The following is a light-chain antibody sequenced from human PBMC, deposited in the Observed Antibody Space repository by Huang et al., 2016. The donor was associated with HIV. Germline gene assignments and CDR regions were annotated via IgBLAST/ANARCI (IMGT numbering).Light chain of an antibody. V-gene: IGKV1-NL1*01. CDR1: QDIRSS. CDR3: QQYYTTPRDT. CDR2: AAS. Sequence: DIQMTQSPSSLSASVGDRVTITCRASQDIRSSLAWYQQKPGKAPKLLLFAASRLESGVPSRFSGSGSGTEYTLTISSLQPEDFATYYCQQYYTTPRDTFGQGTRLEIK. J-gene: IGKJ5*01.